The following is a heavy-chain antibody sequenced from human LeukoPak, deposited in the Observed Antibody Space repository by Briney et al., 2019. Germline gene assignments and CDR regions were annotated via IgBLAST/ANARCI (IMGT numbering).Heavy chain of an antibody. CDR3: SLLWFGESLRADSYLIDY. J-gene: IGHJ4*02. Sequence: GGSLRLSCAASGFTFSSYAMSWVRQAPGEGLEWVSAISGSGGSTYYADSVKGRFTISRDNSKNTLYLQMNSLRAEDTAVYYCSLLWFGESLRADSYLIDYWGQGIRVTVSS. V-gene: IGHV3-23*01. CDR2: ISGSGGST. D-gene: IGHD3-10*01. CDR1: GFTFSSYA.